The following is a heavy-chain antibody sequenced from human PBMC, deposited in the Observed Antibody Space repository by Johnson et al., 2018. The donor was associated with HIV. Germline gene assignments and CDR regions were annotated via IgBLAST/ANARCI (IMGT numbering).Heavy chain of an antibody. J-gene: IGHJ3*02. CDR1: GFTFSSYA. Sequence: QVQLVESGGGVVQPGRSLRLSCAASGFTFSSYAMHWVRQAPGKGLAWVAVISYDGSNKYYADHVKGRFTISRDNSKNTLYLQMNSLRAEDTAVYYWASLTTDDAFDIWGQGTMVTVSS. CDR2: ISYDGSNK. V-gene: IGHV3-30*04. D-gene: IGHD4-11*01. CDR3: ASLTTDDAFDI.